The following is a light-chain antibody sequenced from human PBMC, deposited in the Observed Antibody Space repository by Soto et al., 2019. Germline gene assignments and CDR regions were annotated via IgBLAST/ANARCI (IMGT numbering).Light chain of an antibody. CDR2: AAS. J-gene: IGKJ2*01. CDR1: QGINSTY. Sequence: IVLTQSPVTLSLSPGERATLSCRASQGINSTYVAWYQQKSGQAPRLLIYAASIRATGIPDRFSGSGSGTDFTLTISSLQTEDFAVYYCQQYDHWPRGTFGQGTKLEI. V-gene: IGKV3-20*01. CDR3: QQYDHWPRGT.